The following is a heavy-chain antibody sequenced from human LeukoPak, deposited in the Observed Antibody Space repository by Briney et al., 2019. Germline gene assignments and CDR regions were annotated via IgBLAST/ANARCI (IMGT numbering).Heavy chain of an antibody. J-gene: IGHJ4*02. V-gene: IGHV1-69-2*01. CDR2: VDPEDGET. CDR3: ASPAGSGSPHFDY. Sequence: GASVKVSCKASGYTFTDYYMHWVQQAPGKGLEWMGRVDPEDGETIYAEKFQGRVTITADTSTDTAYMELSSLRSEDTAVYYCASPAGSGSPHFDYWGQGTLVTVSS. CDR1: GYTFTDYY. D-gene: IGHD3-10*01.